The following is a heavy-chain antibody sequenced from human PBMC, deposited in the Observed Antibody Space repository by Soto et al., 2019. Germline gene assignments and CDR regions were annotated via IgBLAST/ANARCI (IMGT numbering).Heavy chain of an antibody. D-gene: IGHD6-13*01. CDR1: GFTFSSYW. CDR2: IKKDESKK. Sequence: EERLVESGGGLVQPGGSLRLSCAASGFTFSSYWMTWVRQAPGKGLEWVANIKKDESKKSYLDSVRGRFTISRDNAKNSLSLQMDSLTAEDTTLYYCERDVYPGSSSRYCDAFDLWGQGTMVTVSS. V-gene: IGHV3-7*05. CDR3: ERDVYPGSSSRYCDAFDL. J-gene: IGHJ3*01.